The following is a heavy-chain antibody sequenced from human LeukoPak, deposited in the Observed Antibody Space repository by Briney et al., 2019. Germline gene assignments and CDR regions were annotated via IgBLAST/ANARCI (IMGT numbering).Heavy chain of an antibody. CDR3: ARGLSSYYPNWFDP. V-gene: IGHV4-59*01. CDR1: GDSISSYY. CDR2: IYYSGST. D-gene: IGHD3-10*01. J-gene: IGHJ5*02. Sequence: SETLSLTCTVSGDSISSYYWSWIRQPPGKGLEWIGYIYYSGSTNYNPSLKSRGTISVDTSKNQFSLKLSSVTAADTAVYYCARGLSSYYPNWFDPWGQGTLVTVSS.